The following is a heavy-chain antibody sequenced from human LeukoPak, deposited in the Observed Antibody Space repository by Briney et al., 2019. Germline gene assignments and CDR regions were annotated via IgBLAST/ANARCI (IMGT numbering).Heavy chain of an antibody. CDR1: GFTFSTYG. J-gene: IGHJ4*02. CDR2: IWYDGSNK. Sequence: GGSLRLSFAAPGFTFSTYGMPGFRQAPGKGLEGGAVIWYDGSNKYYEDSVKGRFTISRDNSKNTLYLQMNSLRAEDTAVYYCARSARGELHASYYYFDYWGQGTLVTVSS. CDR3: ARSARGELHASYYYFDY. V-gene: IGHV3-33*01. D-gene: IGHD1-26*01.